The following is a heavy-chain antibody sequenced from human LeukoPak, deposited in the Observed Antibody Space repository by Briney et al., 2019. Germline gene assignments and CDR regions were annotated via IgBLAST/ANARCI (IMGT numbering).Heavy chain of an antibody. D-gene: IGHD2-15*01. CDR2: ISGNGDFT. V-gene: IGHV3-23*01. Sequence: GGSLRLSCAASGFIFNTYAVNWVRQAPGKGLEWVSAISGNGDFTYYADSVRGRFSISRDNSRNTLYLQMNSLRAEDTAVYYCARVKRDCSGGTCYSCDYWGQGTLVTVSS. J-gene: IGHJ4*02. CDR3: ARVKRDCSGGTCYSCDY. CDR1: GFIFNTYA.